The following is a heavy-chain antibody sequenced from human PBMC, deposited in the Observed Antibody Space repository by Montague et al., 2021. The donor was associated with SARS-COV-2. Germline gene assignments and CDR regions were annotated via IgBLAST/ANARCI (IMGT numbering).Heavy chain of an antibody. V-gene: IGHV3-53*01. J-gene: IGHJ6*02. CDR2: IYSGGDT. CDR1: GFTVSTNY. D-gene: IGHD5-12*01. CDR3: ASGGGLRNYGMDV. Sequence: SLRLSCAASGFTVSTNYMSWVRQAPGKGLEWISVIYSGGDTYYADSVKGRFTISRDNSKNTLYLQMNSLRAEDTAVYYCASGGGLRNYGMDVWGQGTTVTVSS.